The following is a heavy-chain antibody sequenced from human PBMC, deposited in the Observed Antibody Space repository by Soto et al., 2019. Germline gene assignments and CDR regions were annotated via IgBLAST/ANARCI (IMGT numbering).Heavy chain of an antibody. CDR1: GYIFSEYV. CDR2: INAGNGNT. V-gene: IGHV1-3*01. J-gene: IGHJ3*02. D-gene: IGHD6-19*01. Sequence: GASVKVSCMSSGYIFSEYVISWVRQAPGQRLECMGWINAGNGNTKYSQKFQGRVTLTRDTSASTAYMELSSLRSEDTAVYYCARWGQWLVSDAFDIWGQGTMVTVSS. CDR3: ARWGQWLVSDAFDI.